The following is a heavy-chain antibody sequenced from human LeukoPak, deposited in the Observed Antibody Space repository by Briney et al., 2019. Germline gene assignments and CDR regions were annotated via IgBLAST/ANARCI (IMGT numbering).Heavy chain of an antibody. CDR1: GASISDSY. V-gene: IGHV4-59*08. D-gene: IGHD6-6*01. CDR2: IYYTGDN. Sequence: SETLSLTCSVSGASISDSYWTWIRQPPGKTLEWIGYIYYTGDNDYIPSLKSRVTMSVDTSKSHLSLKLTSVTAADTAVYYCARFTARAREIDYWGQGILVTVSA. J-gene: IGHJ4*02. CDR3: ARFTARAREIDY.